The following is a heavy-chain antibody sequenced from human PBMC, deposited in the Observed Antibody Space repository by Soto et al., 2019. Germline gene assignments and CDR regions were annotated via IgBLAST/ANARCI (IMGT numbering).Heavy chain of an antibody. Sequence: GGSLRLSCAASGFTFSTYWMNWVRQAPGKGLVWVSLINPDGSTTTYADSVKGRFTISRDNAKNTVYLQMTSLRVEDTAVYYCARAYGDYVFDYWGQGTLVTVSS. CDR2: INPDGSTT. CDR3: ARAYGDYVFDY. V-gene: IGHV3-74*01. D-gene: IGHD4-17*01. CDR1: GFTFSTYW. J-gene: IGHJ4*02.